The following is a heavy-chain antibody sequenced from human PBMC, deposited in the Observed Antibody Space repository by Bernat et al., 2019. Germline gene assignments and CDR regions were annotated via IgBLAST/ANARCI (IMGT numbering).Heavy chain of an antibody. J-gene: IGHJ4*02. CDR3: ATDLSPRRRNTRERVATITFFDY. CDR1: GGTFSSYA. Sequence: QVQLVQSGAEVKKPGSSVKVSCKASGGTFSSYAISWVRQAPGQGLEWMGGIIPIFGTANYAQKFQGRVTITADKSTSTAYMELSSMRSEATAVYYCATDLSPRRRNTRERVATITFFDYWGQGTLVTVSS. V-gene: IGHV1-69*06. D-gene: IGHD5-12*01. CDR2: IIPIFGTA.